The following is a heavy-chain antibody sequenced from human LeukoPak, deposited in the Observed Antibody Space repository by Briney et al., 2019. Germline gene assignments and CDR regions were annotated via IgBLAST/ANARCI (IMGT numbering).Heavy chain of an antibody. V-gene: IGHV3-23*01. D-gene: IGHD2-2*01. J-gene: IGHJ4*02. Sequence: GGSLRLSCAASGFTFSNYAMSWVRQAPGKGLECVSAISDSGDKTDYADSVRGRFTIYRDNSKDTLYLQMNGLGAADMAVYYCAKDGGGYCNNSSCWGQGTLVTVSS. CDR3: AKDGGGYCNNSSC. CDR1: GFTFSNYA. CDR2: ISDSGDKT.